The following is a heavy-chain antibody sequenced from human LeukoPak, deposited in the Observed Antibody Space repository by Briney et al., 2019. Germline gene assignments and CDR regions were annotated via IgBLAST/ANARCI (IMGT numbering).Heavy chain of an antibody. CDR1: GFTFSSYN. CDR3: ARSINYDPDY. V-gene: IGHV3-21*01. CDR2: ITSGSTYI. D-gene: IGHD3-22*01. J-gene: IGHJ4*02. Sequence: PGGSLRLSCAASGFTFSSYNMNWVRQAPGKGLEWVSPITSGSTYIFYADSVKGRFTISRDNAKNSLYLQMNSLRVEDTAVYYCARSINYDPDYWGQGTLVTVSS.